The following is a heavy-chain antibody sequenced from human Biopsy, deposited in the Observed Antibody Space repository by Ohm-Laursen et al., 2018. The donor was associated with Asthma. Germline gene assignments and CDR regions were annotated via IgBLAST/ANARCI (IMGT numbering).Heavy chain of an antibody. CDR1: GFTFSSYA. CDR2: ISYGGSNK. V-gene: IGHV3-30-3*01. CDR3: ARDLHPTNHLGELSEGFDY. D-gene: IGHD3-16*02. Sequence: SLRLSCAASGFTFSSYAMHWVRQAPGKGLEWVAVISYGGSNKYYADSVKGRFTISRDNSKNTLYLQMNSLRAEDTAVYYCARDLHPTNHLGELSEGFDYWGQGTLVTVSS. J-gene: IGHJ4*02.